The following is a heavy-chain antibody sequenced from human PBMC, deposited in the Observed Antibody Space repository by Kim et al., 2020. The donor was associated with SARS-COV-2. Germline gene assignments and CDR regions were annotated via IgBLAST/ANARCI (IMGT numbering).Heavy chain of an antibody. J-gene: IGHJ4*02. CDR2: ISGNGATT. CDR3: GKDTEARIAMGGTVDY. D-gene: IGHD6-19*01. V-gene: IGHV3-23*01. CDR1: GFDFSNYA. Sequence: GGSLRLSCAASGFDFSNYAMNWVRQSPLKGMEWVSGISGNGATTYVAGTVRGRFTISRDNSNNTLLLQMNSQRAEDTAVYYCGKDTEARIAMGGTVDYWGQGNLVIVSS.